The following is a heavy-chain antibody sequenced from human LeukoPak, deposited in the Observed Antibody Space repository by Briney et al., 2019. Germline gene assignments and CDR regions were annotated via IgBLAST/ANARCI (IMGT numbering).Heavy chain of an antibody. D-gene: IGHD3-10*01. CDR2: IYYSGST. CDR1: GGSISSYY. Sequence: SETLSLTCTVSGGSISSYYWSWIRQPPGKGLEWIGYIYYSGSTDYNPSLKSRVTISVDTSKNQFSLKLSSVTAADTAVYYCASQHYGSGSYYNSGHYFDYWGQGTLVTVSS. CDR3: ASQHYGSGSYYNSGHYFDY. J-gene: IGHJ4*02. V-gene: IGHV4-59*08.